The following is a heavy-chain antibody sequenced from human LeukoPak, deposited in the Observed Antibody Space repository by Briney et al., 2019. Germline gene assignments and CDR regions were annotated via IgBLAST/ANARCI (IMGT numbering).Heavy chain of an antibody. CDR2: VYTSGST. CDR3: ARMYSGTYGGIDY. Sequence: SETLSLTCTVSGGSFSSYYWSWIRQPAERGLEWIGRVYTSGSTNYNPSLKSRVTMSVDTSKNQFSLMLTSVTAADTAVYCCARMYSGTYGGIDYWGQGTLVTVSS. J-gene: IGHJ4*02. D-gene: IGHD1-26*01. V-gene: IGHV4-4*07. CDR1: GGSFSSYY.